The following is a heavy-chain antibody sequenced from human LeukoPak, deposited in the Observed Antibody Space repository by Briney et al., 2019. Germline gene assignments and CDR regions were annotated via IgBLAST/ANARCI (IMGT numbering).Heavy chain of an antibody. D-gene: IGHD2-2*01. CDR2: IRSKTDGGTT. V-gene: IGHV3-15*01. CDR1: GFTFTNAW. Sequence: GGSLRLSCAASGFTFTNAWLSWIRKAPGKGLEWVGRIRSKTDGGTTDYAAPVKGRFTISRDDSRNTLYLQMNSLKTEDTAVYYCARDQQRYCSSTNCYEGADYWGQGTLVTVSS. CDR3: ARDQQRYCSSTNCYEGADY. J-gene: IGHJ4*02.